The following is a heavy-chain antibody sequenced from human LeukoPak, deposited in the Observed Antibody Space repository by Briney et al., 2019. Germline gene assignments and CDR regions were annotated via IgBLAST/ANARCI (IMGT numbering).Heavy chain of an antibody. V-gene: IGHV4-4*07. CDR2: IYSSGST. Sequence: SETLSLTCTVSGGSISNYWSWIRQPAGKGLEWIGRIYSSGSTNYNPSLKSRVTISVDTSKNQFSLKLSSVTAADTAVYYCARQEVVPAAMWGYYYYYMDVWGKGTTVTVSS. CDR3: ARQEVVPAAMWGYYYYYMDV. CDR1: GGSISNY. D-gene: IGHD2-2*01. J-gene: IGHJ6*03.